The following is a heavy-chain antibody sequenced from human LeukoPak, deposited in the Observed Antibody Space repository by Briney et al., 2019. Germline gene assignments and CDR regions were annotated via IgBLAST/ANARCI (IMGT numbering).Heavy chain of an antibody. J-gene: IGHJ4*02. CDR2: IIPIFGTA. D-gene: IGHD5-12*01. Sequence: GASVKVSCKASGGTFSSYAISWVRQAPGQGLEWMGGIIPIFGTANYAQKFQGRVTITADESTSTAYKELSSLRSEDTAVYYCASSAEGYSGYDFDYWGQGTLVTVSS. V-gene: IGHV1-69*01. CDR3: ASSAEGYSGYDFDY. CDR1: GGTFSSYA.